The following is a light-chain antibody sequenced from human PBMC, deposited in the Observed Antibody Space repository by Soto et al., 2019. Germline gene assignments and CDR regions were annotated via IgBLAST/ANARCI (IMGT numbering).Light chain of an antibody. V-gene: IGKV1-5*03. CDR3: QQYYSYWT. CDR1: QDVDKW. Sequence: IVMSQSPSSLSASVGDTVTITCRASQDVDKWLAWYQQKPGKAPKLLIYKSSTLNGGVPSRFSAIGSGTEYSLTISGLQPDDVATYYCQQYYSYWTFGQGTKVDIK. CDR2: KSS. J-gene: IGKJ1*01.